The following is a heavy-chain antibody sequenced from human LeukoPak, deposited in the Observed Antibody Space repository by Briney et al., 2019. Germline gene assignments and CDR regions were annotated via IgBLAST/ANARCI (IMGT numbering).Heavy chain of an antibody. D-gene: IGHD1-14*01. CDR3: ARVRYNGFDI. CDR2: IYSGGST. V-gene: IGHV3-53*01. Sequence: GGSLRLSCAASGFTVSNNYMSWGRQAPGKGLEWVSVIYSGGSTYYADSVRGRFTISRDNSKNTLYLQMNSLRAEDTAVYYCARVRYNGFDIWGQGTMVTVSS. J-gene: IGHJ3*02. CDR1: GFTVSNNY.